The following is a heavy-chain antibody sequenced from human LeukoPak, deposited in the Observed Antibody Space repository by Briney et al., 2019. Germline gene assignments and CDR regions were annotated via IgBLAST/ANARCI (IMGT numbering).Heavy chain of an antibody. Sequence: GGSLRLSRAASGFTFDDFVMHWIRQAPGKGLEWVSSVSWNSNSVGYADSVKGRFTISRDNAKNSLYLQMSSLRTEDMALYYCARETWNAFDIWGQGTMVTVSS. CDR2: VSWNSNSV. CDR3: ARETWNAFDI. V-gene: IGHV3-9*03. D-gene: IGHD1-1*01. CDR1: GFTFDDFV. J-gene: IGHJ3*02.